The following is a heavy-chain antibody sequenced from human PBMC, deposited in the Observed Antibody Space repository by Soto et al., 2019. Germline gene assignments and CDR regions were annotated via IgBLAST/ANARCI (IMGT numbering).Heavy chain of an antibody. D-gene: IGHD3-3*01. CDR3: ARVMYYDFWSGYNWFDP. Sequence: SENLSLTCTVSGGSISSYYWSWIRQPPGKGLEWIGYIYYSGSTNYNPSLKSRVTISVDTSKNQFSMKLSSVTAADTAVYYCARVMYYDFWSGYNWFDPWGQGTLVTVSS. CDR1: GGSISSYY. V-gene: IGHV4-59*01. CDR2: IYYSGST. J-gene: IGHJ5*02.